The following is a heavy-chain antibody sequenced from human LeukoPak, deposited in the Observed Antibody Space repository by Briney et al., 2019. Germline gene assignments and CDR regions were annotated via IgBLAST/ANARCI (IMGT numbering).Heavy chain of an antibody. CDR3: ARGKRELLGYYYYMDV. V-gene: IGHV1-8*03. CDR1: GYTFTSYD. CDR2: MNPNSGNT. Sequence: ASVKVSCKASGYTFTSYDINWVRQATGQGLEWTGWMNPNSGNTGYAQKFQGRVTITRNTSISTAYMELSSLRSEDTAVYYCARGKRELLGYYYYMDVWGKGTTVTVSS. J-gene: IGHJ6*03. D-gene: IGHD1-26*01.